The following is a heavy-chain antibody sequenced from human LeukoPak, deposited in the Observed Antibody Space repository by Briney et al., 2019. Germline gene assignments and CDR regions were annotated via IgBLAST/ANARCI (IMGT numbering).Heavy chain of an antibody. CDR3: ARQYYDILTGYERGDAFDI. CDR1: GGSFSGYY. Sequence: SETLSLTCAVYGGSFSGYYWSWIRQPPGKGLEWIGEINHSGSTNYNPSLKSRVTISVDTSKNQFSLKLSSVTAADTAVYYCARQYYDILTGYERGDAFDIWGQGTMVTVSS. CDR2: INHSGST. D-gene: IGHD3-9*01. J-gene: IGHJ3*02. V-gene: IGHV4-34*01.